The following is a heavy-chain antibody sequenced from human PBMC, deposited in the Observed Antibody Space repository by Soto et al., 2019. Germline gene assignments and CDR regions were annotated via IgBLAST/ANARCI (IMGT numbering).Heavy chain of an antibody. D-gene: IGHD3-3*01. CDR3: AHRATMTIFGLIIDNGIWFDP. CDR1: GFSLSTSGAA. CDR2: IYWDGDK. V-gene: IGHV2-5*02. Sequence: QINLIESGPTLVKPTQTLTLTCTFSGFSLSTSGAAVGWVRQPPGRALEWLALIYWDGDKRYNASLGNRLTITKDTSMNQVVLTWTNGDPADTATYYCAHRATMTIFGLIIDNGIWFDPWGQGTRVIVSS. J-gene: IGHJ5*02.